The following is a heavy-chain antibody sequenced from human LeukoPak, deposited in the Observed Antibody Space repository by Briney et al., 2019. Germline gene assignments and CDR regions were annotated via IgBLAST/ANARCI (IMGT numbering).Heavy chain of an antibody. CDR1: GGSISTYY. Sequence: PSETLSLTCTVSGGSISTYYWTWIRQPPGKGLEWMGYIYYSGSTNYNPSLKSRVTISVDTSKNQFSLKLSSVTAADTAIYHCARGARREGYNFDYWGQGTLVTVYS. CDR3: ARGARREGYNFDY. CDR2: IYYSGST. D-gene: IGHD5-24*01. J-gene: IGHJ4*02. V-gene: IGHV4-59*01.